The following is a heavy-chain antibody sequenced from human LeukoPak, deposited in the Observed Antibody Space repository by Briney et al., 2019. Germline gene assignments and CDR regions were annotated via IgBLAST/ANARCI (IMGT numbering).Heavy chain of an antibody. V-gene: IGHV4-39*01. D-gene: IGHD3-22*01. CDR1: GGSISSSSYY. CDR3: ARIRGITMIVVVRRWGAFDI. J-gene: IGHJ3*02. CDR2: IYYSGST. Sequence: SETLSLTCTVSGGSISSSSYYWGWIRQPPGKGLEWIGSIYYSGSTYYNPSLKSRVTISVDTSKNQFSLKLSSVTAADTAVYYCARIRGITMIVVVRRWGAFDIWGQGTMVTVSS.